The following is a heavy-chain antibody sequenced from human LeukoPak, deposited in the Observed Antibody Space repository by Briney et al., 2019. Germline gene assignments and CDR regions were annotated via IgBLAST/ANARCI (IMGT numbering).Heavy chain of an antibody. CDR2: ISASGTLT. Sequence: GGSLRLSCAASGFSFSSYEMNWVRQAPGKGLEWISYISASGTLTHYADSVEGRFTISRDNTKNSLYLQMKSLRGDDTAVYYCARDGTPIYSSGWVYMDVWGKGTTVIVSS. CDR3: ARDGTPIYSSGWVYMDV. V-gene: IGHV3-48*03. CDR1: GFSFSSYE. J-gene: IGHJ6*04. D-gene: IGHD6-25*01.